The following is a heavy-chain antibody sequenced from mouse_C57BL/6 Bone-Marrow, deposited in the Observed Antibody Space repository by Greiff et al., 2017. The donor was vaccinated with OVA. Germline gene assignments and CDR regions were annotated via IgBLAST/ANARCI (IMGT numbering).Heavy chain of an antibody. CDR1: GFTFSSYG. CDR2: ISSGGSYT. D-gene: IGHD1-1*01. CDR3: ARLFITTVVATKYFDV. J-gene: IGHJ1*03. Sequence: EVQLVESGGDLVKPGGSLKLSCAASGFTFSSYGMSWVRQTPDKRLEWVATISSGGSYTYYPDSVKGRFTISRDNAKNTLYLQMSSLKSEDTAMYYCARLFITTVVATKYFDVWGTGTTVTVSS. V-gene: IGHV5-6*01.